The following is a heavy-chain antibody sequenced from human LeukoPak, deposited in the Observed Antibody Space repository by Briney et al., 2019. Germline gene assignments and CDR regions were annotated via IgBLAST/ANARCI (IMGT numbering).Heavy chain of an antibody. CDR2: INNDGSIT. CDR3: ARGEQEMATMSIDY. J-gene: IGHJ4*02. D-gene: IGHD5-24*01. CDR1: EFTISRYW. Sequence: PGGSLRLSCATSEFTISRYWMHWVRQAPGKGLVWVSNINNDGSITTYADSVKGRFTISRDNAKNSLYLQMNSLRAEDTAVYYCARGEQEMATMSIDYWGQGTLVTVPS. V-gene: IGHV3-74*01.